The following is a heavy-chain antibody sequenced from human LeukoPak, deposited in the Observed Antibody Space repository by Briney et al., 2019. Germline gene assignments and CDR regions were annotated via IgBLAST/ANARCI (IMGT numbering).Heavy chain of an antibody. V-gene: IGHV3-48*03. CDR3: ARDRSSWYGDDY. J-gene: IGHJ4*02. CDR2: ISSSGSTI. Sequence: GGSLRLSCAASGFTFSSYEMNWVRQAPGKGLEWVSYISSSGSTIYYADSVKGRFTISRDNAKNSLYLQMNSLRAEDTAVYYCARDRSSWYGDDYWGQGTLVTVSS. CDR1: GFTFSSYE. D-gene: IGHD6-13*01.